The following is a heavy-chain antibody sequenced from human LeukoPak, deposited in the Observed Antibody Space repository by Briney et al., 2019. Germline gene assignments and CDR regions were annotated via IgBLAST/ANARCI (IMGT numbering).Heavy chain of an antibody. V-gene: IGHV4-38-2*02. D-gene: IGHD2-15*01. J-gene: IGHJ4*02. CDR3: ARVGLIRGSCSGDRCYSADY. CDR1: GGSISSYY. CDR2: IYHSGST. Sequence: SETLSLTCTVSGGSISSYYWSWIRQPPGKGLEWIGSIYHSGSTYYNPSLKSRVTISVDTSKNQFSLKLSSVTAADTAVYYCARVGLIRGSCSGDRCYSADYWGQGTLVTVSS.